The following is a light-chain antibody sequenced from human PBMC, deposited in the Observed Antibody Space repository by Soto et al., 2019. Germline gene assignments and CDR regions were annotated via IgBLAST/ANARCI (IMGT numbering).Light chain of an antibody. CDR1: SSDVGGYNF. CDR2: EVS. J-gene: IGLJ2*01. CDR3: SSFRDNTTWDVV. Sequence: QSALTQPASVSGSPGQSITISCTGTSSDVGGYNFVSWYLQHPGKAPKLLLYEVSDRHSGVSNRFSGSKSGNTASLTISGLQAEDEADYYCSSFRDNTTWDVVFGGGTKLTVL. V-gene: IGLV2-14*01.